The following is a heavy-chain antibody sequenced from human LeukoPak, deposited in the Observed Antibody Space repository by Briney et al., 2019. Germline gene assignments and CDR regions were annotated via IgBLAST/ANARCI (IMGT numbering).Heavy chain of an antibody. D-gene: IGHD4-11*01. CDR2: ISGSGGST. Sequence: PGGSLRLSCAASGFTFSSYAISWVRQAPRRGLEWVSGISGSGGSTYYADSVKGRFTISRDNSESTLYLQMNSLRVEDTAVYYCAKGGRTTVNTPLDYWGQGTLVTVSS. J-gene: IGHJ4*02. V-gene: IGHV3-23*01. CDR1: GFTFSSYA. CDR3: AKGGRTTVNTPLDY.